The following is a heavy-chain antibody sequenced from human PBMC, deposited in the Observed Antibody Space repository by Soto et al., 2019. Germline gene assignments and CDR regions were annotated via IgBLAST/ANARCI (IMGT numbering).Heavy chain of an antibody. CDR1: GFTFSRDW. CDR3: ARGAHHNFYMDV. Sequence: EVQVVESGGGLVQPGGSLRLSCAASGFTFSRDWMHWVRQAPGQGLVWVSRIDGDGRRTNYADSVKGRVTISRDNAKNTLYLQMNSLRAEDTAVYYCARGAHHNFYMDVWGKGTTVTVSS. CDR2: IDGDGRRT. J-gene: IGHJ6*03. V-gene: IGHV3-74*01.